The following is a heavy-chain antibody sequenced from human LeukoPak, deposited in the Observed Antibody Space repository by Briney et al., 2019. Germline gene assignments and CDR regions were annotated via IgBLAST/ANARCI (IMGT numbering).Heavy chain of an antibody. J-gene: IGHJ4*02. D-gene: IGHD2-15*01. CDR2: ITSGGNT. CDR1: GFIFSNYA. CDR3: AKYCSGGNCYSGLY. Sequence: GGSLRLSCAASGFIFSNYAMTWVRQAPGKGLQWVSTITSGGNTYYEDSVKGRFTISRDNSKSTLYLQMNSLRAEDTAVYYCAKYCSGGNCYSGLYWGQGTLVTVSS. V-gene: IGHV3-23*01.